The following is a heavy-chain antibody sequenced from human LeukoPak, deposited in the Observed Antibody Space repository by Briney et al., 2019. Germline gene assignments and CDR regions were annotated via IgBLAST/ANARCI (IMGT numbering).Heavy chain of an antibody. V-gene: IGHV1-46*01. Sequence: DSVKVSCKASGYTFTGYYVNWFRQAPGQGLEWIGVINPSSGSRNYPPKFQDKITLTRDTSANTAYMQLNSLTSDDTAVYYCARVENADGLDYWGQGIQVTVSS. CDR3: ARVENADGLDY. CDR2: INPSSGSR. D-gene: IGHD5-24*01. CDR1: GYTFTGYY. J-gene: IGHJ4*02.